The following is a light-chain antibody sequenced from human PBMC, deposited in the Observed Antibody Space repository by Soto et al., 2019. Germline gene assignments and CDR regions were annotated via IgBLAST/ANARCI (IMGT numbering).Light chain of an antibody. Sequence: DIQITQSPSTLSGSVGDRVTITCRASQTISSWLAWYQQKPGKAPKLLIYKASTLKSGVPSRFSGSGSGTEFTLTISSLQPDDFATYYCQHYNSYSEAFCQGTKVEI. J-gene: IGKJ1*01. CDR2: KAS. V-gene: IGKV1-5*03. CDR1: QTISSW. CDR3: QHYNSYSEA.